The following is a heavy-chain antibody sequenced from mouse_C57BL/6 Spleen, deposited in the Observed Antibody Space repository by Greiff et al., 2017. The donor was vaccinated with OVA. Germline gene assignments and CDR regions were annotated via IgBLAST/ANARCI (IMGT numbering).Heavy chain of an antibody. V-gene: IGHV1-15*01. CDR3: TRSRDGYYDAY. CDR1: GYTFTDYE. Sequence: VKLQESGAELVRPGASVTLSCKASGYTFTDYEMHWVKQTPVHGLEWIGAIDPETGGTAYNQKFKGKAILTADKSSSTAYMELRSLTSEDSAVYYCTRSRDGYYDAYWGQGTLVTVSA. D-gene: IGHD2-3*01. J-gene: IGHJ3*01. CDR2: IDPETGGT.